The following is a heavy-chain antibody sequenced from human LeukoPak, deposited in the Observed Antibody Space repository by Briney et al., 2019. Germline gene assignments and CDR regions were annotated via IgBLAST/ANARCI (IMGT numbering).Heavy chain of an antibody. CDR2: IWYDGSNK. Sequence: PGRSLRLSCAASGFTFSTYGMHWVRQAPGKGLEWVAVIWYDGSNKYYADSVKGRFTISRDNSKNTLYLQMNSLRAEDTAVYYCAKANGGNNARFDYWGQGTLVTVSS. J-gene: IGHJ4*02. V-gene: IGHV3-33*06. CDR1: GFTFSTYG. D-gene: IGHD4-23*01. CDR3: AKANGGNNARFDY.